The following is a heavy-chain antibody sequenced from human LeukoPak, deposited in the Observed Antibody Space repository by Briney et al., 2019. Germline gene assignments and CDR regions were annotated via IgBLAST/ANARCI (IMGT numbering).Heavy chain of an antibody. CDR3: ARSQFLGRLEWSPLFDY. Sequence: PSETLSLTCTVSGGSISSGGYYWSWIRQHPGKGLEWIGYIYYSGSTYYNPSLKSRVTISVDTSKNQFSLKLSSVTAADTAVYYCARSQFLGRLEWSPLFDYWGQGTLVTVSS. CDR2: IYYSGST. CDR1: GGSISSGGYY. V-gene: IGHV4-31*03. J-gene: IGHJ4*02. D-gene: IGHD3-3*01.